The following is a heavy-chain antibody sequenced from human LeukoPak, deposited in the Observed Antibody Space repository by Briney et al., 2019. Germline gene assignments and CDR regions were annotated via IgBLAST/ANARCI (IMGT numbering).Heavy chain of an antibody. V-gene: IGHV5-51*01. CDR2: IYPGDSDT. D-gene: IGHD6-19*01. J-gene: IGHJ4*02. Sequence: GESLKISCKGSGYSFTSYWIGWVRQMPGKGLEWMGIIYPGDSDTRYSPSFQGQVTISADKSISTAYLQWSSLKASDTAMYYCARELPYSSGGTYYFDYWGQGTLVTVSS. CDR3: ARELPYSSGGTYYFDY. CDR1: GYSFTSYW.